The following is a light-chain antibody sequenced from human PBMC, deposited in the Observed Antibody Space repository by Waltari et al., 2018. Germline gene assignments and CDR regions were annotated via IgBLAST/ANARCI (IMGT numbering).Light chain of an antibody. CDR2: GTS. V-gene: IGKV3-20*01. CDR3: QQYDGIVVT. CDR1: QSVSTIS. Sequence: EIVSTQSPAPLSSSPGESAPLSCSPSQSVSTISLTWYQQKPGQAPRLLIYGTSSRATGIPDRFSGSGSGTDFTLTISRLQPEDFAIYYCQQYDGIVVTFGGGTKVEI. J-gene: IGKJ4*01.